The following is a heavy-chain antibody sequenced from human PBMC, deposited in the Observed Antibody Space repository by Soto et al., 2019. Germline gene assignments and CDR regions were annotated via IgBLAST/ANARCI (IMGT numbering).Heavy chain of an antibody. CDR3: ARTHWQQYYLEGLDF. J-gene: IGHJ6*02. D-gene: IGHD6-13*01. V-gene: IGHV1-18*04. CDR2: ISAYNGDT. CDR1: GYTFTSHG. Sequence: ASVKVSCKTSGYTFTSHGISWVRWAPGRGLEWMGWISAYNGDTKYAQRVQDRVSMTTDTSTATAYIELRSLRFDDTAIYFCARTHWQQYYLEGLDFWGQGTTVTVSS.